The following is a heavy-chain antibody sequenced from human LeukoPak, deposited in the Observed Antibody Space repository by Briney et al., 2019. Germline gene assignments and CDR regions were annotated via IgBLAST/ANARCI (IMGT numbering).Heavy chain of an antibody. D-gene: IGHD3-10*01. CDR3: ASGSGSYRTPYYYMDV. Sequence: GGSLRLSCVAPGFTVSSNYKSWVRQAPGKGLEWVSVIYSGGSTYYADSVKGRFTISRDNSKNTLYLQMNSLRAEDTAVYYCASGSGSYRTPYYYMDVWGTGTTVTVSS. V-gene: IGHV3-53*01. CDR1: GFTVSSNY. J-gene: IGHJ6*03. CDR2: IYSGGST.